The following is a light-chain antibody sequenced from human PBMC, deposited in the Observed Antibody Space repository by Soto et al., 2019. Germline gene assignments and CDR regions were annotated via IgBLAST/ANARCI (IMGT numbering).Light chain of an antibody. Sequence: DIQMTQSPSTLSASVGDRVTITCRASQSISCWLAWYQQKPGKAPKLLIYKASTLESGVPSRFSGSGSGTEFTLTISSLQPDDFATFFCQQYTSYPLTFGGGTKVEI. CDR3: QQYTSYPLT. J-gene: IGKJ4*01. V-gene: IGKV1-5*03. CDR2: KAS. CDR1: QSISCW.